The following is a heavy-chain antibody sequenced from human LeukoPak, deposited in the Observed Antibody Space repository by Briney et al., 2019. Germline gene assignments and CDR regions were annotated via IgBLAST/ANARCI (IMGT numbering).Heavy chain of an antibody. CDR1: GFTFSSYS. Sequence: GGSLRLSCAASGFTFSSYSMNWVRQAPGKGLEWVSSISSSSSYIYYADSVKGRFTISRDNAKNSLYLQMNSLRAEDTAVYYCAREGIQLWSELDYWGQGTLVTVSS. CDR2: ISSSSSYI. J-gene: IGHJ4*02. CDR3: AREGIQLWSELDY. D-gene: IGHD5-18*01. V-gene: IGHV3-21*01.